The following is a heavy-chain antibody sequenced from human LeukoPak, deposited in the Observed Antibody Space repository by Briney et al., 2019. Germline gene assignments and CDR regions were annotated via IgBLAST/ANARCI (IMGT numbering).Heavy chain of an antibody. Sequence: GGSLRLSCVASGFTFSSYWMSWVRQAPGKGLERVANIKQDGSEKYYVDSVKGRFTISRDNAKNSLYLQMNSLRAEDTAVYYCARVNYCTNGVCYGDFVDYWGQGTLVTVSS. D-gene: IGHD2-8*01. CDR2: IKQDGSEK. CDR3: ARVNYCTNGVCYGDFVDY. CDR1: GFTFSSYW. V-gene: IGHV3-7*01. J-gene: IGHJ4*02.